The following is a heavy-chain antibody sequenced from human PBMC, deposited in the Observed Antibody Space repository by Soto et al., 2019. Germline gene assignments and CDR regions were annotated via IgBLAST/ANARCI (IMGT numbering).Heavy chain of an antibody. CDR2: IYWDDDK. V-gene: IGHV2-5*02. Sequence: QITLKESGPTLVKPTQTLTLTCTFSGFSLSTSGVGVGWIRQPPGKALEWLALIYWDDDKRYSPSLKSRLTTXKXTCXNQVVLTMANMDPVDTATYYCAHIAAAGKTRYFQHWGQGTLVTVSS. CDR1: GFSLSTSGVG. CDR3: AHIAAAGKTRYFQH. D-gene: IGHD6-13*01. J-gene: IGHJ1*01.